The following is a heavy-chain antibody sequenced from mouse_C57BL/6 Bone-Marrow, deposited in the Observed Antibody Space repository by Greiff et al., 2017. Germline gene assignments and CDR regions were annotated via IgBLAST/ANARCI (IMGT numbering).Heavy chain of an antibody. J-gene: IGHJ4*01. V-gene: IGHV2-2*01. Sequence: VQLQQSGPGLVQPSPSLSIPCTVSGFSLTSYGVHWVRQSPGKGLEWLGVIWSGGSTDYNAAFISSLSISKDNSKSQVFYKMNSLQADDTAIYYCARKPYGSSPYYAMDYWGQGTSVTVSS. CDR3: ARKPYGSSPYYAMDY. D-gene: IGHD1-1*01. CDR1: GFSLTSYG. CDR2: IWSGGST.